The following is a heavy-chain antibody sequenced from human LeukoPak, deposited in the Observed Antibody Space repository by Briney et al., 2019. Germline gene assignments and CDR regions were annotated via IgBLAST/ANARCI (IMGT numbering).Heavy chain of an antibody. D-gene: IGHD1-1*01. J-gene: IGHJ4*02. Sequence: AGSLILSCAASGFTFSSYDLNWVRQAPGKGLEWVSYIVGNGITIYYADSVKGRFTISRDNAKNSLYLQMNSLRAEDTAVYYCVRKLTGTTFFDYWGQGSLVTVSS. CDR2: IVGNGITI. CDR1: GFTFSSYD. CDR3: VRKLTGTTFFDY. V-gene: IGHV3-48*03.